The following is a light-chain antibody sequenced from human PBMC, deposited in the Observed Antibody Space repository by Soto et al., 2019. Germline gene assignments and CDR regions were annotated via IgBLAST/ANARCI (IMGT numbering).Light chain of an antibody. V-gene: IGLV2-8*01. CDR2: EFN. Sequence: QSALTQPPSASGSPGQSVTISCSGTSSDVGGYDYVSWYQHHPGRAPKVLIDEFNKRPSGVPARCSGSMSGNAASLTVSGLQGEDWGVFFCSSYGSGNNILFGGGTKLTVL. J-gene: IGLJ3*02. CDR1: SSDVGGYDY. CDR3: SSYGSGNNIL.